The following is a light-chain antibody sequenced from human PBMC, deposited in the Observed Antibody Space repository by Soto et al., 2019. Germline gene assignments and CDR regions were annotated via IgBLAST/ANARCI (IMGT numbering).Light chain of an antibody. J-gene: IGKJ1*01. CDR2: GSS. Sequence: EIVLTQSPGTLSLSPGERATLSCRASQSFINNYLAWYQQKPGQAPRLLIYGSSTRATGTPGRFSGSGSGTEFTLTITSLQSEDFAIYYCQQYNNWPPITFGQGTKVDIK. V-gene: IGKV3-15*01. CDR3: QQYNNWPPIT. CDR1: QSFINN.